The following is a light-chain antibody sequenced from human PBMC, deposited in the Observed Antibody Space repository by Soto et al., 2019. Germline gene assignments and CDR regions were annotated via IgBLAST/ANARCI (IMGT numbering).Light chain of an antibody. CDR3: SSYTNINARAGV. CDR1: SGDIGSYNR. V-gene: IGLV2-14*01. J-gene: IGLJ1*01. CDR2: EVT. Sequence: QSALTQPASVSGSPGQSITISCTGTSGDIGSYNRVSWYQQHPGKAHKLIIYEVTDRPSGVSNRFSGSKSGNTASLTISGLQAEDEGEYYCSSYTNINARAGVFGTGTKLTVL.